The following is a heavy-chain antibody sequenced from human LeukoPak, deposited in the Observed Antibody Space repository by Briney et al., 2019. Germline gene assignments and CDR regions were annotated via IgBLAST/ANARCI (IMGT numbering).Heavy chain of an antibody. CDR3: AKDLGLRLGELSSYPAY. Sequence: GGSLRLSCAASGFTFSSYAMSWVRQAPGKGLEWVSAISGSGGSTYYADSVKGRFTISRDNSKNTLYLQMNSLRAEDTAVCYCAKDLGLRLGELSSYPAYWGQGTLVTVSS. V-gene: IGHV3-23*01. CDR1: GFTFSSYA. J-gene: IGHJ4*02. D-gene: IGHD3-16*02. CDR2: ISGSGGST.